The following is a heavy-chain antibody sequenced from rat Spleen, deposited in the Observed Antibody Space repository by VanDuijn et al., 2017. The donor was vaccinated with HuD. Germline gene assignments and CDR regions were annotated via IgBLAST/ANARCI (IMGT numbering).Heavy chain of an antibody. Sequence: VQLMESGPGLVQSSETLSLTCTVSGFSLTSYNVHWVRQPPGKGLEWMGVMWTTGSTDYNSALKSRLSVSRDTSKNQVFLKMNSLQSEDTTTYYCARGNYYSVYLDYWGQGVMVTVSS. CDR2: MWTTGST. V-gene: IGHV2-45*01. CDR3: ARGNYYSVYLDY. CDR1: GFSLTSYN. J-gene: IGHJ2*01. D-gene: IGHD1-1*01.